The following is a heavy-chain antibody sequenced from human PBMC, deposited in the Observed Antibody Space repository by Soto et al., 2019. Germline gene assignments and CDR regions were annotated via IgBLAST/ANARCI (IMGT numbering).Heavy chain of an antibody. D-gene: IGHD1-7*01. CDR3: ARDGNWNYGGTPSYGMDV. V-gene: IGHV1-69*13. Sequence: ASVKVSCKASGGTFSSYAISWVRQAPGQGLEWMGGIIPIFGTANYAQKFQGRVTITADESTSTAYMELSSLRSEDTAVYYCARDGNWNYGGTPSYGMDVWGQGTTVTVSS. CDR1: GGTFSSYA. J-gene: IGHJ6*02. CDR2: IIPIFGTA.